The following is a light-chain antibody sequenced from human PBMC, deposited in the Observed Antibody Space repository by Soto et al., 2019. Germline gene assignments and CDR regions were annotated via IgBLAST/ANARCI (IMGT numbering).Light chain of an antibody. V-gene: IGKV3-20*01. J-gene: IGKJ5*01. CDR1: QSVSSSY. CDR3: QQYGSSPLT. CDR2: GAS. Sequence: EIVLTQSPGTLSLSPGERATHSCRASQSVSSSYLAWYQQKPGQAPRLLIYGASSRATGIPDRFSGSGSGTDFTLTISRLEPEDFAVYYCQQYGSSPLTFGGGTRLEI.